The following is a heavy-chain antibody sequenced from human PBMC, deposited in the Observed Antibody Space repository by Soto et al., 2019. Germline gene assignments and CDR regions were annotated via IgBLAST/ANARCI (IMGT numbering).Heavy chain of an antibody. J-gene: IGHJ4*02. V-gene: IGHV4-34*01. D-gene: IGHD4-17*01. CDR1: GGSFSGYY. CDR3: ARGVDDYGDYGQFDY. CDR2: INHSGST. Sequence: SETLSLTCAVYGGSFSGYYWSWIRQPPGKGLEWIGEINHSGSTNYNPSLKSRVTISVDTSKNQFSLKLSSVTAADTAVYYCARGVDDYGDYGQFDYWGKGTLVTVSS.